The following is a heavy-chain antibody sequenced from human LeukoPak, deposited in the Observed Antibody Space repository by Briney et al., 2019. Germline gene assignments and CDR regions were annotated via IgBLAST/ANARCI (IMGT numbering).Heavy chain of an antibody. J-gene: IGHJ4*02. D-gene: IGHD1-26*01. Sequence: GGSLRLSCAASGFTFSDYHMSWIRQAAGKGLEWVSYISSGGGSIYYADSVKGRFTISRDNAKNSLYVQMNSLRAEDTAIYYCAREGSYSGSYSRDFDYWGQGTLVTVSS. V-gene: IGHV3-11*04. CDR2: ISSGGGSI. CDR3: AREGSYSGSYSRDFDY. CDR1: GFTFSDYH.